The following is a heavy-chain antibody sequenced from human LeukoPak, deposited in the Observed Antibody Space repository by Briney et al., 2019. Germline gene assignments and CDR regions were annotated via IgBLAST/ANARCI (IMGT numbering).Heavy chain of an antibody. D-gene: IGHD2-2*01. V-gene: IGHV1-46*01. Sequence: ASVKVSCKASGYTFTSYYMHWVRQAPGQGLEWMGIINPSGGSTSYAQKFQGGVTMTRDTSTSTVYMELSSLRSEDTAVYYCARESAVYNWFDPWGQGTLVTVSS. CDR1: GYTFTSYY. CDR3: ARESAVYNWFDP. CDR2: INPSGGST. J-gene: IGHJ5*02.